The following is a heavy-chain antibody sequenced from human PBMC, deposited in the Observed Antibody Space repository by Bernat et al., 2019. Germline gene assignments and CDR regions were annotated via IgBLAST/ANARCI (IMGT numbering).Heavy chain of an antibody. CDR2: IGTAGDT. Sequence: EVQLVESGGGLVQPGGSLRLSCAASGFTFSSYDMHWVRQATGKGLEWVSAIGTAGDTYYPGSVKGRFTISRENAKNSLYLQMNSLRAGDTAVYYCARGPLYYYDSSAPGYFDLWGRGTLVTVSS. CDR3: ARGPLYYYDSSAPGYFDL. V-gene: IGHV3-13*04. CDR1: GFTFSSYD. D-gene: IGHD3-22*01. J-gene: IGHJ2*01.